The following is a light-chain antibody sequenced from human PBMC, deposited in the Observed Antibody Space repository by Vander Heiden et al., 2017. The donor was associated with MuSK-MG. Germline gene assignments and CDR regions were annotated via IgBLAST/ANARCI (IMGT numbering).Light chain of an antibody. Sequence: SYVLTQPPSISVAPGPRASLTCAGNRIESKIVHWYQQKPGQAPVLVVYDDRVRPSRIPQRFSGSNSGNTATLAITSVEAGDEADYYCQVWDKNSRGVVFGGGTRLTVL. CDR2: DDR. CDR1: RIESKI. J-gene: IGLJ3*02. CDR3: QVWDKNSRGVV. V-gene: IGLV3-21*02.